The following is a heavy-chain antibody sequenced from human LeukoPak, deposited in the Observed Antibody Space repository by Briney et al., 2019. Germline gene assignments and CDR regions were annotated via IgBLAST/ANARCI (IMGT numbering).Heavy chain of an antibody. D-gene: IGHD2-21*02. CDR2: IIPIFGTA. CDR3: ARVGMQDCGGDCYTYFDY. CDR1: GVTFSSYA. Sequence: ASVKVSCKASGVTFSSYAIIWVRQAPGQGLEWMGGIIPIFGTANYAQKFQGRVTITADESTSTAYMELSSLRSEDTAVYYCARVGMQDCGGDCYTYFDYWGQGTLVTVSS. J-gene: IGHJ4*02. V-gene: IGHV1-69*01.